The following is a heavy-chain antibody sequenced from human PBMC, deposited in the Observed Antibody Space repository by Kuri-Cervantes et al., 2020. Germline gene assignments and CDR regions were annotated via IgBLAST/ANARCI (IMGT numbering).Heavy chain of an antibody. J-gene: IGHJ3*02. Sequence: KVSCKGSGYSFTSYWIGWVRQMPGKGLEWMGIIYPGDSDTRYSPSFQGQVTISVDKSISTAYLQWSSLKASDTAMYYCARRSGWYGPGAFDIWGQGTMVTVSS. CDR2: IYPGDSDT. V-gene: IGHV5-51*01. CDR1: GYSFTSYW. D-gene: IGHD6-19*01. CDR3: ARRSGWYGPGAFDI.